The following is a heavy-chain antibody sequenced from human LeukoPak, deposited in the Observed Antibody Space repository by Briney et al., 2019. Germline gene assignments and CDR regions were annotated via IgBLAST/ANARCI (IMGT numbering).Heavy chain of an antibody. D-gene: IGHD4-23*01. J-gene: IGHJ3*02. CDR3: ARDLVNARNAFDI. CDR2: IYTSGST. Sequence: SQTLSLTCTVSGGSISSGSYYWSWIRQPAGKGLEWIGRIYTSGSTNYNPSLKSRVTISVDTSKNQFSLKLSSVTAADTAVYYCARDLVNARNAFDIWGQGTMVTVSS. CDR1: GGSISSGSYY. V-gene: IGHV4-61*02.